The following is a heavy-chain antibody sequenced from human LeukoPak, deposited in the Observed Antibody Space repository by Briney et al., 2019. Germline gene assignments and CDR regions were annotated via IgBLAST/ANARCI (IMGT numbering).Heavy chain of an antibody. CDR1: GGTFSSYA. CDR3: ARDGKGRFDFRENDY. CDR2: IIPIFGTA. Sequence: GSSVKVSCKASGGTFSSYAISWVRQAPGQGLEWMGGIIPIFGTANYAQKFQGRVTITADESTSTAYMELSSLGSDDTAVYYCARDGKGRFDFRENDYWGQGTLVTVSS. D-gene: IGHD3-3*01. V-gene: IGHV1-69*01. J-gene: IGHJ4*02.